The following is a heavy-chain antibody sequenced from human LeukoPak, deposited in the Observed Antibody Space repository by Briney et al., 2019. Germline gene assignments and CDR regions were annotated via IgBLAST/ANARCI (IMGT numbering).Heavy chain of an antibody. CDR2: ISGSGGST. Sequence: GGSLRLSCAASGFTFSSYAMSWVRQAPGKGLEWVSAISGSGGSTYYADSVKGRFTISRDNSKNTLYLQMNSLRAEDTAVYYCARGEVSGGSFDYWGQGTLVTVSS. J-gene: IGHJ4*02. D-gene: IGHD2-15*01. V-gene: IGHV3-23*01. CDR3: ARGEVSGGSFDY. CDR1: GFTFSSYA.